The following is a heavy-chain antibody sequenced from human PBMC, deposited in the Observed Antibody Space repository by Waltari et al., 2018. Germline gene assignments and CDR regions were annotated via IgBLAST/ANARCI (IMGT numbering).Heavy chain of an antibody. CDR2: INQMGAV. Sequence: QVQLQQWGAGLLKPSETLSLTCGLYGGAVSGYDWSWSRQPPGKGLEWLGEINQMGAVDYNPSLRGRATMSVDTSKNQVYLEVTSVTAADTANYYCARYTSSWSKYIQYWGRGSLVTVSS. CDR1: GGAVSGYD. V-gene: IGHV4-34*02. J-gene: IGHJ1*01. D-gene: IGHD6-19*01. CDR3: ARYTSSWSKYIQY.